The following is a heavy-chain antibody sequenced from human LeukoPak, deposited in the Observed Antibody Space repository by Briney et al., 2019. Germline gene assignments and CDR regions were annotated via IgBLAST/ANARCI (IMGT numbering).Heavy chain of an antibody. V-gene: IGHV3-7*01. CDR3: ARDRWGYSYGGD. CDR2: IKQDESQK. CDR1: GFIFSDYY. Sequence: GGSLRLSCAASGFIFSDYYMSWVRQAPGRGLEWVASIKQDESQKHYVDSVKGRFTISRDNAKNSLYLQMNSLRAEDTAVYFCARDRWGYSYGGDWGQGTQVTVSS. J-gene: IGHJ4*02. D-gene: IGHD5-18*01.